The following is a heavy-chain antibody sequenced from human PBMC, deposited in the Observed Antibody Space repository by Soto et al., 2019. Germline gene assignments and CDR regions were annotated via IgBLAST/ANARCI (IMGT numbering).Heavy chain of an antibody. CDR1: GFSFSHAW. CDR3: TTNTGRGYCGGDRCYQIDH. J-gene: IGHJ4*02. D-gene: IGHD2-15*01. V-gene: IGHV3-15*07. CDR2: IKTKPDGGTT. Sequence: EVQLVESGGGLVKPGGSLRLSCAAAGFSFSHAWMNWVRQAPGKGLEWVGRIKTKPDGGTTDYAAPVVGRFTISRDDSNNTLYLQMNSLKIEDTAVYYCTTNTGRGYCGGDRCYQIDHWRQGTVVTVSS.